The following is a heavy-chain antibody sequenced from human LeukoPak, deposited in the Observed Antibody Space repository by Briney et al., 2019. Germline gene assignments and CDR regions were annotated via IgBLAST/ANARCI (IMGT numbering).Heavy chain of an antibody. V-gene: IGHV3-48*01. CDR2: ISSSSTRNM. D-gene: IGHD2-15*01. J-gene: IGHJ6*02. Sequence: GGSLRLSCVVSGFTFSSYAMNWVRQAPGKGLEWVSFISSSSTRNMYYADSVKGRFTISRDNSKDTLYLQMNSLRAEDTAVYYCARASVAATLFRPYVYYGMDVWGQETTVTVSS. CDR1: GFTFSSYA. CDR3: ARASVAATLFRPYVYYGMDV.